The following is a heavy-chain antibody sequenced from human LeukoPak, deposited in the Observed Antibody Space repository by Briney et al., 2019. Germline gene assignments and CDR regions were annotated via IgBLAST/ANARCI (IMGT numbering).Heavy chain of an antibody. CDR1: GFTFSSYG. D-gene: IGHD3-10*01. J-gene: IGHJ4*02. Sequence: GGSLRLSCAASGFTFSSYGMHWVRQAPGKGLEWVAFIRYDGSNKYYADSVKGRFTISRDNSKNTLYLQMNSLRAEDTAVYYCAKEEDYYGSGSYLFGLDYWGQGTLVTVSS. CDR2: IRYDGSNK. CDR3: AKEEDYYGSGSYLFGLDY. V-gene: IGHV3-30*02.